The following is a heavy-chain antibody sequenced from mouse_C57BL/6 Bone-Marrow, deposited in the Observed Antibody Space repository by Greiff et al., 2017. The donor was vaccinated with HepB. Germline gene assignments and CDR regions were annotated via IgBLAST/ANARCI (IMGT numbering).Heavy chain of an antibody. CDR3: ARPEDGYLLWFAY. D-gene: IGHD2-3*01. V-gene: IGHV5-17*01. CDR1: GFTFSDYG. J-gene: IGHJ3*01. CDR2: ISSGSSTI. Sequence: EVKLVESGGGLVKPGGSLKLSCAASGFTFSDYGMHWVRQAPEKGLEWVAYISSGSSTIYYADTVKGRFTISRDNAKNTLFLQMTSLRSEDTAMYYCARPEDGYLLWFAYWGQGTLVTVSA.